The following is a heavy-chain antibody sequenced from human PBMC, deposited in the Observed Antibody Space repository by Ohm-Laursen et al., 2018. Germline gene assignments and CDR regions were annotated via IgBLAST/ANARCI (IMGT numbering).Heavy chain of an antibody. Sequence: PSETLSLTCTVSGGSISSYYWSWIRQPPGKGLEWIGNIHYSGSTNYNPSLESRVIISKDTSKNQFSLQLNSVTPEDTAVYYCARDAIPMTGKTSPFDIWGQGTKVIVSS. D-gene: IGHD1-20*01. CDR1: GGSISSYY. CDR2: IHYSGST. V-gene: IGHV4-59*12. CDR3: ARDAIPMTGKTSPFDI. J-gene: IGHJ3*02.